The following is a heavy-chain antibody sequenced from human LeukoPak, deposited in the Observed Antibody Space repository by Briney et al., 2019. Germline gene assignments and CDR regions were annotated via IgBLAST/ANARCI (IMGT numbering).Heavy chain of an antibody. CDR2: INPNSGGT. D-gene: IGHD7-27*01. CDR1: GYTFTGYY. V-gene: IGHV1-2*02. J-gene: IGHJ3*02. Sequence: GASVKVSCKASGYTFTGYYMHWVRQAPGQGLEWMGWINPNSGGTNYAQKFQGRVTMTGDTSISTAYMELSRLRSDDTAVYYCARDRRAGDTDALDIWGQGTMVTVSS. CDR3: ARDRRAGDTDALDI.